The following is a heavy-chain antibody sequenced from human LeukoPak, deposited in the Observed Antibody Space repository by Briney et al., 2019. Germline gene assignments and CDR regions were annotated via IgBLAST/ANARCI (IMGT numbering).Heavy chain of an antibody. CDR1: GYTFTGYY. D-gene: IGHD2-2*01. CDR3: ARVCSSTSCSNWFDP. V-gene: IGHV1-2*02. CDR2: INPNSGGI. Sequence: ASVKVSCKASGYTFTGYYMHWVRQAPGQGLEWMGWINPNSGGINYAQKFQGRVTMTRDTSISTAYMELSRLRSDDTAVYYCARVCSSTSCSNWFDPWGQGTLVTVSS. J-gene: IGHJ5*02.